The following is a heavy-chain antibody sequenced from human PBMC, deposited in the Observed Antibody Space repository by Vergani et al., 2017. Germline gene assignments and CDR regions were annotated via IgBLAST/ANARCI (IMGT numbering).Heavy chain of an antibody. V-gene: IGHV4-61*02. J-gene: IGHJ4*02. Sequence: QVKLQESGPGLLKPSQTLSLTCTVSGESIRSGSHYWSWIRQPAGKGPEWIGHIHTGGSTDLNPSFKSRVSISVDTSKSQFSLKLNSVTVADTAVFYCARSSPGCTISSCPAIWGQGTLVTVSS. CDR3: ARSSPGCTISSCPAI. CDR1: GESIRSGSHY. D-gene: IGHD2-2*01. CDR2: IHTGGST.